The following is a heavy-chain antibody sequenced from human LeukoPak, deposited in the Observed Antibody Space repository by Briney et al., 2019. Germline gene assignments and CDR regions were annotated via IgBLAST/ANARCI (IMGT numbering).Heavy chain of an antibody. J-gene: IGHJ4*02. D-gene: IGHD5-12*01. CDR2: INHSGST. V-gene: IGHV4-34*01. Sequence: SETLSLTCAVYGGSFSGYYWSWIRQPPGKGLEWIGEINHSGSTNYSPSLKSRVTMSLDTSKNQLSLKVSSVTAADTAVYYCARGTLNYSGYDYMDFDYWGQGTLVTVSS. CDR3: ARGTLNYSGYDYMDFDY. CDR1: GGSFSGYY.